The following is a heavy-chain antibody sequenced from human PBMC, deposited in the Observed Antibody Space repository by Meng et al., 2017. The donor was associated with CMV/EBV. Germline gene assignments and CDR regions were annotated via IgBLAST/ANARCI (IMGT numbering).Heavy chain of an antibody. V-gene: IGHV3-11*01. J-gene: IGHJ5*02. Sequence: AYGFTFSDYYMSWIRQAPGKGLEWVSYISSSGSTIYYADSVKGRFTISRDNAKNSLYLQMNSLRAEDTAVYYCARGGAACLRGWIDPRGQGTLVTVSS. CDR1: GFTFSDYY. CDR2: ISSSGSTI. CDR3: ARGGAACLRGWIDP. D-gene: IGHD6-6*01.